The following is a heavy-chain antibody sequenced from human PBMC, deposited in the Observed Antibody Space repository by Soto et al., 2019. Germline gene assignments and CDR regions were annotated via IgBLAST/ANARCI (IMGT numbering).Heavy chain of an antibody. CDR2: IMPVFPTP. CDR1: GGTFSTSA. Sequence: VQLEQSGPEVKKPGSSVKVSCKASGGTFSTSALSWVRQAPGQGLEWMGGIMPVFPTPDYAQKFQGRVTITADESTSTAYMELGALTSDDTAVYYCARDKDRLPLGGNYYYILDVWGQGTAVTVSS. CDR3: ARDKDRLPLGGNYYYILDV. D-gene: IGHD5-12*01. J-gene: IGHJ6*02. V-gene: IGHV1-69*12.